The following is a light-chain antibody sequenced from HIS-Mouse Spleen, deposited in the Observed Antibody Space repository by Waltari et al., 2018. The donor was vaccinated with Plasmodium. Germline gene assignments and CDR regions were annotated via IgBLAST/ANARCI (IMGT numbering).Light chain of an antibody. CDR3: QQYYSTPHT. CDR1: QSVLYSPNNKNY. V-gene: IGKV4-1*01. Sequence: DIVMTQSPHSLAVSLGERATIDCKSSQSVLYSPNNKNYLAWYQQKPGQPPKLLIYWASTRESGVPDRFSGSGSGTDFTLTISSLQAEDVAVYYCQQYYSTPHTFGQGTKLEIK. CDR2: WAS. J-gene: IGKJ2*01.